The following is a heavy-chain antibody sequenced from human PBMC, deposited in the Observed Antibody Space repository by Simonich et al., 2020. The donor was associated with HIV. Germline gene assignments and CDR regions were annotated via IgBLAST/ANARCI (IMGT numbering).Heavy chain of an antibody. CDR2: NNHSGST. CDR3: ARRHPTTVTTPYFDY. V-gene: IGHV4-34*01. J-gene: IGHJ4*02. D-gene: IGHD4-17*01. CDR1: GGSFRGYY. Sequence: QVQLQQWGAGLLKPSETLSLTCAVYGGSFRGYYWSWIRQPPGKGLEWIGVNNHSGSTNYNPSLKSRVTISVDTSKNQFSLKLSSVTAADTAVYYCARRHPTTVTTPYFDYWGQGTLVTVSS.